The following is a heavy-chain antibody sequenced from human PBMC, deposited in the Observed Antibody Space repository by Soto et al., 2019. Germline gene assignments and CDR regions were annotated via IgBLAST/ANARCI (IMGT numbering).Heavy chain of an antibody. Sequence: LRLSCAASGFTFISYAMSGVRQAAVKGLEWVSAIRGSGGSTYYADSVKGRFTISRDNSKNTLYLQMNSLRAEDTDVYYCAKGRQRLVLFFDYSGQGTRVTV. J-gene: IGHJ4*02. D-gene: IGHD6-13*01. CDR3: AKGRQRLVLFFDY. CDR2: IRGSGGST. V-gene: IGHV3-23*01. CDR1: GFTFISYA.